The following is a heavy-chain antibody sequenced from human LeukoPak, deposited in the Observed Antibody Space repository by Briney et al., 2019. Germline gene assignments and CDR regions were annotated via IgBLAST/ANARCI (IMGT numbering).Heavy chain of an antibody. CDR1: GYTFSDYP. CDR2: INSKGGAT. CDR3: ARGGSGSGYLYYFDH. J-gene: IGHJ4*02. Sequence: GASVKVSCKASGYTFSDYPMHWVRQAPGQGLEWMGRINSKGGATSYAQKFQGRVTMTSDTSINTAYMELSGLTSDDTAVYYCARGGSGSGYLYYFDHWGQGTLVRVSS. V-gene: IGHV1-2*06. D-gene: IGHD3-10*01.